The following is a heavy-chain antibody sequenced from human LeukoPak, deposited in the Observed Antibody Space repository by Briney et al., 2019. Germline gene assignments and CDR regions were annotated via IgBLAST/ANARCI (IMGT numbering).Heavy chain of an antibody. CDR2: ISAYNGNT. CDR3: AREGPGNVVVPAADYYYYMDV. J-gene: IGHJ6*03. V-gene: IGHV1-18*03. Sequence: ASVKVSCKASGYTFTSYGISWVRQAPGQGLEWMGWISAYNGNTNYAQKLQGRVTMTTDTSTSTAYMELSSLRSEDMAVYYCAREGPGNVVVPAADYYYYMDVWGKGTTVTVSS. CDR1: GYTFTSYG. D-gene: IGHD2-2*01.